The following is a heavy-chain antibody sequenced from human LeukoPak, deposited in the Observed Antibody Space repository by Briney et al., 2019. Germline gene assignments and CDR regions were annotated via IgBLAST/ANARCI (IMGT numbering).Heavy chain of an antibody. Sequence: PGRSLRLSCAASGFTFSTYSMNWVRQAPGKGLEWVSSISSSSTYIYYADSVRGRVTISRDNAKNSLYLQMNSLRAEDTAVYYCARGYYDTLTGPDYWGQGTLVTVSS. CDR1: GFTFSTYS. CDR3: ARGYYDTLTGPDY. J-gene: IGHJ4*02. D-gene: IGHD3-9*01. V-gene: IGHV3-21*01. CDR2: ISSSSTYI.